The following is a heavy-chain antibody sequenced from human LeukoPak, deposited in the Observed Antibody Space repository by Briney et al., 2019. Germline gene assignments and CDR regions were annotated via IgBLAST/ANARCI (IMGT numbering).Heavy chain of an antibody. CDR1: GYTINSYA. CDR2: INTNTGNP. Sequence: ASVKVSCKASGYTINSYAMNWVRQAPGQGLEWMAWINTNTGNPTYAQGFTGRFVFSLDTSVSTAYLQISSLKAEDTAVYYCARDPLDWLFPFDYWGQGTLVTVSS. V-gene: IGHV7-4-1*02. J-gene: IGHJ4*02. D-gene: IGHD3-9*01. CDR3: ARDPLDWLFPFDY.